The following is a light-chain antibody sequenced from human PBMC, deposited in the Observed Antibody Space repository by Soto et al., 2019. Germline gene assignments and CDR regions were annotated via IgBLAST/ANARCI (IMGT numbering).Light chain of an antibody. CDR3: QQYTNTNNPWM. Sequence: DIQVTQSPPTLSASVGDRVTITCRASQTISTWMAWYQQKPGKPPKLLVYDASTLQSGVASRVSGSGSGTEFTLIISGLQPDDSATYFCQQYTNTNNPWMFGQGTKVEI. CDR2: DAS. J-gene: IGKJ1*01. CDR1: QTISTW. V-gene: IGKV1-5*01.